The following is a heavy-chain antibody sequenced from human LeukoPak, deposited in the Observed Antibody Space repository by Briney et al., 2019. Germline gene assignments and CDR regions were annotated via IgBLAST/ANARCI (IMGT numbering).Heavy chain of an antibody. V-gene: IGHV3-30*18. J-gene: IGHJ5*02. D-gene: IGHD3-9*01. CDR2: ISYDGSNK. Sequence: GGSLRLSCAASGFTFSSYGMHWVRQAPGKGLEWVAVISYDGSNKYYADSVKGRFTISRDNSKNTLYLQMNSLRAEDTAVYYCAKDEVADILTGLNWSDPWGQGTLVTVSS. CDR1: GFTFSSYG. CDR3: AKDEVADILTGLNWSDP.